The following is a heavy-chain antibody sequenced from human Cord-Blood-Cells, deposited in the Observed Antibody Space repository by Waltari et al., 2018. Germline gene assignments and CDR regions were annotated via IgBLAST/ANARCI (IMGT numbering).Heavy chain of an antibody. CDR3: ARAGMGYDFWSGYYY. V-gene: IGHV4-4*02. J-gene: IGHJ4*02. CDR1: GGSISRSNW. D-gene: IGHD3-3*01. CDR2: IYHSGST. Sequence: QVQLQESGPGLVKPSGTLSLPCAVPGGSISRSNWWSWVRKPPGKGLEWIGEIYHSGSTNYNPSLKSRVTISVDKSKNQFSLKLSSVTAADTAVYYCARAGMGYDFWSGYYYWGQGTLVTVSS.